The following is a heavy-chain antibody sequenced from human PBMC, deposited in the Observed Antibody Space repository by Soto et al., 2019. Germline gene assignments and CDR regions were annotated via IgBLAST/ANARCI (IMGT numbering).Heavy chain of an antibody. J-gene: IGHJ4*02. D-gene: IGHD3-9*01. Sequence: GGSLRLSCAGSGFTFSVYGTNWVRQAPGKGLEWVSSISSSGSHIYYADSVKGRFTISRDNAKNSLYLQMNSLRAEDTAVYYCARDTNDILTGYYHPLDYWGQGTLVTVSS. V-gene: IGHV3-21*01. CDR1: GFTFSVYG. CDR3: ARDTNDILTGYYHPLDY. CDR2: ISSSGSHI.